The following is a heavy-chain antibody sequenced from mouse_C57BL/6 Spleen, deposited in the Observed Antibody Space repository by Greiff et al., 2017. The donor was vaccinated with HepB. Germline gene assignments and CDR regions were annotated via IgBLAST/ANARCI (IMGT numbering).Heavy chain of an antibody. V-gene: IGHV14-4*01. CDR2: IDPENGDT. D-gene: IGHD2-5*01. CDR1: GFNIKDDY. Sequence: EVQLQQSGAELVRPGASVKLSCTASGFNIKDDYMHWVKQRPEQGLEWIGWIDPENGDTEYASKFQGKATITADTSSNTAYLQLSSLTSEDTAVYYCTTYSNYQGSYAMDYWGQGTSVTVSS. CDR3: TTYSNYQGSYAMDY. J-gene: IGHJ4*01.